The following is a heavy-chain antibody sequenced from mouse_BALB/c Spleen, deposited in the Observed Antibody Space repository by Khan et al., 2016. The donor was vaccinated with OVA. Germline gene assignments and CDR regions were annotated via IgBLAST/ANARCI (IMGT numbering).Heavy chain of an antibody. D-gene: IGHD1-1*01. CDR1: GFTFSTYG. V-gene: IGHV5-6*01. CDR2: VSTGGSYT. J-gene: IGHJ3*01. Sequence: EVELVESGGDLVKPGGSLKLSCAASGFTFSTYGMSWVRQAPDKRLEWVATVSTGGSYTYYPDSVKGGFTMSRDNAKNTLYLQMSGLRSEDTAMFYCTRLAYYYDSEGFAYWGQGTLVTVSA. CDR3: TRLAYYYDSEGFAY.